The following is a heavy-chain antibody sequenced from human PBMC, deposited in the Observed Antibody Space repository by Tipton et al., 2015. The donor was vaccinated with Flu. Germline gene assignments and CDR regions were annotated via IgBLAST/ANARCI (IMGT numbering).Heavy chain of an antibody. Sequence: SLRLPCAASGFTFTDYWMNWVRQAPGKGLEWVASIKQDGSETYYVDSAKGRFTISRDNAQNSLFLQMNSLRAEDTAVHYCARDGVAPGLYFDCWGQGTLVTVSS. CDR1: GFTFTDYW. J-gene: IGHJ4*02. CDR2: IKQDGSET. V-gene: IGHV3-7*01. CDR3: ARDGVAPGLYFDC. D-gene: IGHD2-15*01.